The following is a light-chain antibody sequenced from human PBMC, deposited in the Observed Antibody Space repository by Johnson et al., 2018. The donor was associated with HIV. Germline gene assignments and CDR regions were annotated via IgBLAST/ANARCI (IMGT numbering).Light chain of an antibody. V-gene: IGLV1-51*01. J-gene: IGLJ1*01. Sequence: SVLTQPPSVSAAPGQTVTISCYGSSSNVGSSFVSWYRQVPGTAPKLLIYDNNKRPSGIPGRFSGSKSGPSATLGITGLQTGDEADYYCGTWDSSLTSYVFGAGTKVTVL. CDR2: DNN. CDR3: GTWDSSLTSYV. CDR1: SSNVGSSF.